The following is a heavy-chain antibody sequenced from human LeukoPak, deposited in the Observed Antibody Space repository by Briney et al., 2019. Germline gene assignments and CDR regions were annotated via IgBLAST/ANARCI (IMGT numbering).Heavy chain of an antibody. CDR2: ISPYNGNT. CDR1: GYSFTSYG. Sequence: HRASVKVSCKASGYSFTSYGISWVRQAPGQGLEWMAWISPYNGNTKFAQNFQDRVTMTTDRSASTAYMELRSLRSDETTMYYCGRPYCSDISCYIGMNYWGQGTLVTVSS. V-gene: IGHV1-18*01. J-gene: IGHJ4*02. CDR3: GRPYCSDISCYIGMNY. D-gene: IGHD2-2*02.